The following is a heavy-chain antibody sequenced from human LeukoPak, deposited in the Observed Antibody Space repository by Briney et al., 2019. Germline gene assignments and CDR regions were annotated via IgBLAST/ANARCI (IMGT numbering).Heavy chain of an antibody. D-gene: IGHD2-2*01. CDR1: GGSISSYY. Sequence: SETLSLTCTVSGGSISSYYWSWIRQPPGKGLEWIGYIYYSGSTNYNPSLKSRVTISVDTSKNQFSLKLSSVTAADTAVYYCVRYLGYCSSTSCFYYFDYWGQGTLVTVSS. V-gene: IGHV4-59*01. J-gene: IGHJ4*02. CDR2: IYYSGST. CDR3: VRYLGYCSSTSCFYYFDY.